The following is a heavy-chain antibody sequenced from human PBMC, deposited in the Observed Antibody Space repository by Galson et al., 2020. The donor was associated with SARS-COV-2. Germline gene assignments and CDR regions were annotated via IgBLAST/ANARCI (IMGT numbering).Heavy chain of an antibody. D-gene: IGHD3-3*01. V-gene: IGHV4-59*08. J-gene: IGHJ5*02. CDR1: GASMTDHY. Sequence: SETLSLTCSVSGASMTDHYWTWIRQPPGKGLEWIGHIFYSGDTAHNPSLKSRVTISLDTSKNQLSLNLTSVTAADTAVYYCARRARITIWESWFDAWGQGTLITVSS. CDR2: IFYSGDT. CDR3: ARRARITIWESWFDA.